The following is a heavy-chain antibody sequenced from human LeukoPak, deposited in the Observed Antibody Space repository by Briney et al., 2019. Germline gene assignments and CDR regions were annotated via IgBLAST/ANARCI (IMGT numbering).Heavy chain of an antibody. CDR3: ASSHYGEDIVVVPAAPDY. V-gene: IGHV3-23*01. J-gene: IGHJ4*02. D-gene: IGHD2-2*01. Sequence: GGSLRLSCAASGFTFNSYAMSWVRQAPGKGLEWVSAISARGGTTYYADSVKGRFTISRDNSKNTLYLQMNSLRAEDTAVYYCASSHYGEDIVVVPAAPDYWGQGTLVTVSS. CDR2: ISARGGTT. CDR1: GFTFNSYA.